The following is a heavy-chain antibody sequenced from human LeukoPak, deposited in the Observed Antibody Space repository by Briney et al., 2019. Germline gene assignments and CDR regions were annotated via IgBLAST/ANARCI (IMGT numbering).Heavy chain of an antibody. J-gene: IGHJ4*02. CDR3: TTWTSH. V-gene: IGHV3-15*01. Sequence: PGGSLRLSCTTSGFTFGDYAMSCFRQAPGKGLEWVGRVKSKTDGGTTEYAAPVYGRFTISRDDSKNTLYLQMNSLKTEDTAVYYCTTWTSHWGQGTLVTVSS. CDR1: GFTFGDYA. D-gene: IGHD3/OR15-3a*01. CDR2: VKSKTDGGTT.